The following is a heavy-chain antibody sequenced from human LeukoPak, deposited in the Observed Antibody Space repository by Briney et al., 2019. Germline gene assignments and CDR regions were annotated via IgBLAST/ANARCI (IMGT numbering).Heavy chain of an antibody. CDR1: GGSILSTNW. J-gene: IGHJ3*02. CDR2: VHLNGAT. D-gene: IGHD3-10*01. Sequence: SGTLSLTCAVSGGSILSTNWWSWVRQPPGKGLEWIGEVHLNGATNYNPSVEGRVTMSIDKSKNHLSLEVISVTAADTAMYYCARLTIRDDAFDIWGQGTMVTVSS. V-gene: IGHV4-4*02. CDR3: ARLTIRDDAFDI.